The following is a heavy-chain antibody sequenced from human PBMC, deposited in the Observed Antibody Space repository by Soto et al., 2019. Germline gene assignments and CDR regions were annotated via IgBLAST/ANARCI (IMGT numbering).Heavy chain of an antibody. V-gene: IGHV3-30-3*01. J-gene: IGHJ4*02. CDR2: ISYDGSNK. D-gene: IGHD3-3*01. CDR3: AREIERLLGY. Sequence: QVQPVESGGGVVQPGRSLRLSCAASGFTFSSYAMHWVRQARGKGLEWVAVISYDGSNKYYVDSVKGRFSISRDNSKNTLYLQMNSLRAEDTAVYYCAREIERLLGYWGQGTLVTVSS. CDR1: GFTFSSYA.